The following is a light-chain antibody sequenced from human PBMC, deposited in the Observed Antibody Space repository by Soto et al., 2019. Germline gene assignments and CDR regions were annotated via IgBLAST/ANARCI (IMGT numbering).Light chain of an antibody. V-gene: IGKV2-28*01. CDR2: LGS. CDR1: QSLLHSNGYNY. J-gene: IGKJ1*01. Sequence: DIVVTQSPHSLPVTPGEPASISCRSSQSLLHSNGYNYLDWYLQKPGQSPQLLIYLGSNRASGVPDRFSGSGSGTDFTLKISRVEAEDVGLYYCMQALQAPLTFGQGTKVEI. CDR3: MQALQAPLT.